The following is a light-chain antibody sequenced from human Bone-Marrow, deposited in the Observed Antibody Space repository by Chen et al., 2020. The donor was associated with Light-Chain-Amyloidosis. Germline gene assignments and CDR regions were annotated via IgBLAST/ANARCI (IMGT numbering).Light chain of an antibody. Sequence: SYVLTQPSSGSVAPGQTAPIACGGNNIGSTSVHWYQQTPGQAPLLVVYDDRDRPSGIPERLSASNSGNTATLTISRVEAGDEADYYCQVWDRSSDRPVFGGGTKLTVL. V-gene: IGLV3-21*02. CDR1: NIGSTS. J-gene: IGLJ3*02. CDR2: DDR. CDR3: QVWDRSSDRPV.